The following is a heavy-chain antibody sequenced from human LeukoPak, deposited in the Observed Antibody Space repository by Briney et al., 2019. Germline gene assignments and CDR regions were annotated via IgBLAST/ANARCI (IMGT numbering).Heavy chain of an antibody. D-gene: IGHD6-19*01. CDR1: RFNYHIYS. CDR2: ISSTSSYI. V-gene: IGHV3-21*01. CDR3: ARVGYSSGWYFDY. Sequence: GPTLRHSCVSSRFNYHIYSMKWVRQAPDTGLEWVTSISSTSSYINYADSVKGRFTISRDNAQKSLYLQMNSLRAEDTAVYYCARVGYSSGWYFDYWGQGTLVTVSS. J-gene: IGHJ4*02.